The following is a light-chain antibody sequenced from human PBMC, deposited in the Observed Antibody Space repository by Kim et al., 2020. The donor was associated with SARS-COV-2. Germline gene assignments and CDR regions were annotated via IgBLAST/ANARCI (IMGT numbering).Light chain of an antibody. CDR3: QQRSNWFT. Sequence: SSSPGERATLSCRASQSASSFLAWYQQKPGQAPRLLIYDASNRATGIPARFSGSGSGTDFTLTISSLEPEDFAVYYCQQRSNWFTFGPGTKVDIK. CDR1: QSASSF. CDR2: DAS. J-gene: IGKJ3*01. V-gene: IGKV3-11*01.